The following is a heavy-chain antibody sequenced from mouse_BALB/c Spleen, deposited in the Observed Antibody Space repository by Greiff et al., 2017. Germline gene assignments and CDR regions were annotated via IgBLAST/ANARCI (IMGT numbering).Heavy chain of an antibody. CDR3: ARQGTVVDWYFDV. CDR1: GFSLTGYG. D-gene: IGHD1-1*01. CDR2: IWGDGST. J-gene: IGHJ1*01. Sequence: VQLVESGPGLVAPSQSLSITCTVSGFSLTGYGVNWVRQPPGKGLEWLGMIWGDGSTDYNSALKSRLSISKDNSKSQVFLKMNSLQTDDTARYYCARQGTVVDWYFDVWGAGTTVTVSS. V-gene: IGHV2-6-7*01.